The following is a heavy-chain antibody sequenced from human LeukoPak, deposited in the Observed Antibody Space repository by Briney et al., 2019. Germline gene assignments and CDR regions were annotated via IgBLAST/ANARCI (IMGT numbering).Heavy chain of an antibody. CDR1: GGSISSGGYY. CDR3: ARGQTRIVDY. Sequence: PSETLSLTCTVSGGSISSGGYYWSWIRQHPGKGLEWIGYIYYSGSTYYNPSLKSRVTISVDTSKNQFSLKLSSVTAADTAVYYCARGQTRIVDYWGQGTLVTVSS. D-gene: IGHD2/OR15-2a*01. V-gene: IGHV4-31*03. CDR2: IYYSGST. J-gene: IGHJ4*02.